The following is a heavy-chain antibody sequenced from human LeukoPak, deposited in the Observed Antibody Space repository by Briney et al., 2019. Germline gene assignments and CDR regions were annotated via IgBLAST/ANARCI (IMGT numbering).Heavy chain of an antibody. D-gene: IGHD3-10*01. CDR2: IYSGGST. CDR3: TTRRRGSGSYYNFDY. Sequence: GGSLRLSCAASGFTVSSNYMSWVRQAPGKGLEWVSVIYSGGSTYYAAPVKGRFTISRDDSKNTLYLQMNSLKTEDTAVYYCTTRRRGSGSYYNFDYWGQGTLVTVSS. J-gene: IGHJ4*02. CDR1: GFTVSSNY. V-gene: IGHV3-66*01.